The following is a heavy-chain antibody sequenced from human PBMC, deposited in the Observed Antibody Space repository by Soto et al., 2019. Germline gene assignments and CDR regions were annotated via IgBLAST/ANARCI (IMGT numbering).Heavy chain of an antibody. V-gene: IGHV3-23*01. CDR1: GFTFSSYT. J-gene: IGHJ4*02. CDR2: ISGSGGST. CDR3: AKGSYYDSSGYYYDYFDY. D-gene: IGHD3-22*01. Sequence: LRLSCAASGFTFSSYTMSWVRQAPGKGLEWVSAISGSGGSTYYADSVKGRFTISRDNSKNTLYLQMNSLRAEDTAVYYCAKGSYYDSSGYYYDYFDYWGQGTLVTVSS.